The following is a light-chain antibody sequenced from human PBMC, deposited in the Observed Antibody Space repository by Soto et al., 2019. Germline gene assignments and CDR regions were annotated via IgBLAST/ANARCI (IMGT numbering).Light chain of an antibody. CDR1: SSNIARRS. CDR3: GAWDESLNGYV. Sequence: QSVLTQPPSASATPGQRVTISCSGSSSNIARRSVYWYQQLPGTAPKLLIYTDNERPSGVPDRFSGSKSGTSASLAINGLQSGDEADYYCGAWDESLNGYVFGTGTKVPS. J-gene: IGLJ1*01. CDR2: TDN. V-gene: IGLV1-44*01.